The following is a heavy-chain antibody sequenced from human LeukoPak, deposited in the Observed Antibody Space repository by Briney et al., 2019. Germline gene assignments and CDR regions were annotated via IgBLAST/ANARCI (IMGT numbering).Heavy chain of an antibody. D-gene: IGHD5-18*01. Sequence: ASVKVSCKVSGYTLTELSMHWVRQAPGKGLEWMGGFDPEDGETIYAQKFQGRVTMTEDTSTDTAYMELSSLRSEDTAVYYCAIRYSYGYLDGMDVWGQGTTVTVSS. CDR1: GYTLTELS. CDR3: AIRYSYGYLDGMDV. V-gene: IGHV1-24*01. J-gene: IGHJ6*02. CDR2: FDPEDGET.